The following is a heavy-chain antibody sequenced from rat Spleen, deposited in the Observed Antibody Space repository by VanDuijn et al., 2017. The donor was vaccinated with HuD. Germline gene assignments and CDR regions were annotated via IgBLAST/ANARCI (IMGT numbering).Heavy chain of an antibody. CDR2: ISYEGTST. D-gene: IGHD1-11*01. CDR1: GFTFSDYY. CDR3: ARHYGGYSEYVMDA. J-gene: IGHJ4*01. Sequence: EVQLVEFGGGLAQPGRSMKLSCAASGFTFSDYYMAWVRQAPKKGLEWVASISYEGTSTYYGDSVKGRFTISRDNAKSTLYLQMNSLRSEDTATYYCARHYGGYSEYVMDAWGQGASVTVSS. V-gene: IGHV5-22*01.